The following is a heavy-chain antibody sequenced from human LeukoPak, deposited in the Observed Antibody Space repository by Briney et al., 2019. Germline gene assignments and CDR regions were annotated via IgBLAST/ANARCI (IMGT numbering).Heavy chain of an antibody. V-gene: IGHV1-69*05. CDR1: GGTFSSYA. Sequence: SVKVSCKASGGTFSSYAISWVRQAPGQGLEWMGGIIPIFGTANYAQKFQGRVTITTDESTSTAYMELSSLRSEDTAVYYCARVGIAAAGTLGYRGQGTLVTVSS. CDR2: IIPIFGTA. J-gene: IGHJ4*02. CDR3: ARVGIAAAGTLGY. D-gene: IGHD6-13*01.